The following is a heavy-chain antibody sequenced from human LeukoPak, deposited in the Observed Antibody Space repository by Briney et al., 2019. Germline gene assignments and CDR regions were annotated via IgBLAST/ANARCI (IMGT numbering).Heavy chain of an antibody. D-gene: IGHD3-22*01. CDR3: ATPYYYDSSGYYY. V-gene: IGHV3-53*05. Sequence: GGSLRLSCAASGFTVSSNYMSWVRQAPGKGLEWVSVIYSGGSTYYADSVKGRFTISRDNSKNTLYLQMNSLRAEDTAVYYCATPYYYDSSGYYYWGQGTLVTVSS. CDR1: GFTVSSNY. J-gene: IGHJ4*02. CDR2: IYSGGST.